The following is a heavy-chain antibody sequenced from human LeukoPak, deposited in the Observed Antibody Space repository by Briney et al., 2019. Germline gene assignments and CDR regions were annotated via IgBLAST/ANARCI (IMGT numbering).Heavy chain of an antibody. CDR1: GFTVSSNY. D-gene: IGHD3-10*01. CDR2: IYSGGST. J-gene: IGHJ5*02. Sequence: GGSLRLSCAASGFTVSSNYMSWVRQAPGKGLEWASIIYSGGSTYYADSVKDRFTISRDNSKNTLYLQMNSLRAKDTAMYYCARDHNYYDSGRGFDPWGQGTLVTVSS. V-gene: IGHV3-66*01. CDR3: ARDHNYYDSGRGFDP.